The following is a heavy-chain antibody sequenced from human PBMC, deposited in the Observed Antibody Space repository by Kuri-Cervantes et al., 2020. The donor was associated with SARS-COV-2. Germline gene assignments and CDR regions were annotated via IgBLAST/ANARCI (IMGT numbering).Heavy chain of an antibody. J-gene: IGHJ6*03. V-gene: IGHV3-21*01. CDR3: ARDTRYYDFWSGYVSSEDFSRSHYYYYMDV. CDR1: GFTFSSYS. Sequence: GGSLRLSCAASGFTFSSYSMNWVRQAPGKGLEWVSSISSSSSYIYYADSVKGRFTISRDNAMNSLYLQMNSLRAEDTAVYYCARDTRYYDFWSGYVSSEDFSRSHYYYYMDVWGKGTTVTVSS. D-gene: IGHD3-3*01. CDR2: ISSSSSYI.